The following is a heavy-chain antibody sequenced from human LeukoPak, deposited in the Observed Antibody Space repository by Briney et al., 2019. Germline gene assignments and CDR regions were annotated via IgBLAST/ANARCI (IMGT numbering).Heavy chain of an antibody. CDR1: GFTFSNAW. CDR2: ISSSSSYI. Sequence: GGSLRLSCAASGFTFSNAWMSCVRQAPGKGLEWVSSISSSSSYIYYADSVKGRFTISRDNAKNSLYLQMNSLRAEDTAVYYCARNPLGYCSGGSCKQPLDYWGQGTLVTVSS. CDR3: ARNPLGYCSGGSCKQPLDY. D-gene: IGHD2-15*01. V-gene: IGHV3-21*01. J-gene: IGHJ4*02.